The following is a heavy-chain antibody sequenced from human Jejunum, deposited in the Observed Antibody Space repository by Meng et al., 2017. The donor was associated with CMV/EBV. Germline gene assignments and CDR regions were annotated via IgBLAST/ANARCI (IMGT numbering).Heavy chain of an antibody. CDR3: SRNEFERMIHWFDP. Sequence: VSSNSAAWNWIRQSPSRGLEWLGRIYYRSQWYSDYAVSVRGRISINPDTSRNQFSLHLSSVTPEDTAIYYCSRNEFERMIHWFDPWGQGTRVTVSS. J-gene: IGHJ5*02. CDR2: IYYRSQWYS. D-gene: IGHD3-22*01. V-gene: IGHV6-1*01. CDR1: VSSNSAA.